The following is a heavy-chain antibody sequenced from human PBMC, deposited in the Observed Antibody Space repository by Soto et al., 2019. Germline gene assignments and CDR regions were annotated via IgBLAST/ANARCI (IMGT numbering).Heavy chain of an antibody. D-gene: IGHD1-26*01. CDR2: IKYDESST. V-gene: IGHV3-74*01. Sequence: EVQLVESGGGLVQPGGSLRLSCAASGFTFNNYWMHWVRQAPGKGLVWVSRIKYDESSTSYADSAKGRFTISRDNAKNTLYLQMNSLRGEDTAVYYCARGGWGAYYFDYWGQGTLVTVSS. CDR3: ARGGWGAYYFDY. CDR1: GFTFNNYW. J-gene: IGHJ4*02.